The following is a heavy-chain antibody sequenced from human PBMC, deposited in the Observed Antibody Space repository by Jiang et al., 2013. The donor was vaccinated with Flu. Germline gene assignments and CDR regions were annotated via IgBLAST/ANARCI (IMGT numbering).Heavy chain of an antibody. CDR3: ARGQQATRSRWLDP. CDR2: INPESGGT. CDR1: GYNFNEYY. Sequence: GAEVKKPGAAVTVSCKTSGYNFNEYYVHWVRQAPGQGLEWMGWINPESGGTKYAFQPNFQGRISMTTDTSTKTIFLQLRRLRLDDTAIYYCARGQQATRSRWLDPWGQGTLVAVSS. V-gene: IGHV1-2*02. J-gene: IGHJ5*02. D-gene: IGHD3-10*01.